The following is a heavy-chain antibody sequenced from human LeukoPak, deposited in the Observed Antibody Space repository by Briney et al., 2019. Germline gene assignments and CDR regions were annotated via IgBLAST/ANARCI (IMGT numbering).Heavy chain of an antibody. D-gene: IGHD3-3*01. Sequence: PGGSLRLSCAASGFTFDDYAMHWVRQAPGKGLEWVAVISYDGSNKYYADSVKGRFTISRDNSKNTLYLQMNSLRAEDTAVYYCAKAESVDPYYDFWSGYYKGPSALDYWGQGTLVTVSS. CDR1: GFTFDDYA. V-gene: IGHV3-30*18. CDR2: ISYDGSNK. CDR3: AKAESVDPYYDFWSGYYKGPSALDY. J-gene: IGHJ4*02.